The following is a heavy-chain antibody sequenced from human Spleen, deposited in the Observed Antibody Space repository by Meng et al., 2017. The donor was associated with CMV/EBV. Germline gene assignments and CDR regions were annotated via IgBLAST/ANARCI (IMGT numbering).Heavy chain of an antibody. CDR2: IRNKANGGTT. D-gene: IGHD3-10*01. CDR3: ARDYGSGSYYIDYYYGMDV. Sequence: GGSLRLSCAASGFTFSYYYMSGVRQAPGKGLQWVGFIRNKANGGTTEWTTSVKGRFTISRDDSKSFPYLQMKSLKTEDTAMYYCARDYGSGSYYIDYYYGMDVWGQGTTVTVSS. CDR1: GFTFSYYY. V-gene: IGHV3-22*01. J-gene: IGHJ6*02.